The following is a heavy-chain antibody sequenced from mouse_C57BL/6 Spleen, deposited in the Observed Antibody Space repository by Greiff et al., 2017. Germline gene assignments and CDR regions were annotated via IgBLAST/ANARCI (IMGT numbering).Heavy chain of an antibody. D-gene: IGHD1-1*01. Sequence: VQLQQSGAELVKPGASVKISCKASGYAFSSYWMNWVKQRPGKGLEWIGRIYPGDGDTNYNGKFKGKATLTADKSSSTAYMQLSSLASEDSAVYFWARSALYYYGSRYWYFDVWGTGTTVTVSS. J-gene: IGHJ1*03. CDR1: GYAFSSYW. CDR2: IYPGDGDT. CDR3: ARSALYYYGSRYWYFDV. V-gene: IGHV1-80*01.